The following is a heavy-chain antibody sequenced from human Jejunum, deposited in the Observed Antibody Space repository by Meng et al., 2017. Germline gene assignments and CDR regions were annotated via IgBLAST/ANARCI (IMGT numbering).Heavy chain of an antibody. CDR1: GFTLRSNA. V-gene: IGHV3-23*01. CDR2: VSGSGGST. D-gene: IGHD4-11*01. CDR3: ASRAATTKMFDY. J-gene: IGHJ4*02. Sequence: GESLKISCAASGFTLRSNAMSWVRQAPGKGLEWVSTVSGSGGSTFYADSVKGRFTISRDNSKNTLFLQMNSLRADDTAVYYCASRAATTKMFDYWGQGTRVTVSS.